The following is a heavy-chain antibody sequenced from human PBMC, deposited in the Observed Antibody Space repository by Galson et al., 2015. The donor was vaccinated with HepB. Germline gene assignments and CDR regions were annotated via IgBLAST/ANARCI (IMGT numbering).Heavy chain of an antibody. J-gene: IGHJ4*02. CDR2: ISQDGSEK. CDR3: ARDSSYIVVPAAGDFDH. CDR1: GFTFSNYW. V-gene: IGHV3-7*01. Sequence: SMRLSSAASGFTFSNYWMSWVRQAPGKRQEWVATISQDGSEKFYVDPVKCRFTISRDNAKNSLYLQMNSLRAEDTAVFYCARDSSYIVVPAAGDFDHWGQGTLVTVSS. D-gene: IGHD2-2*01.